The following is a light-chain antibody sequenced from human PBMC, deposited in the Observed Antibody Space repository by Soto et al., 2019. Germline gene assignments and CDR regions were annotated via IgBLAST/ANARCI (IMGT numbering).Light chain of an antibody. CDR3: SSYAGSNNLV. CDR2: SNN. J-gene: IGLJ2*01. V-gene: IGLV1-47*02. CDR1: SSNIGSNY. Sequence: QSVLTQPPSASGTPGQRVTISCSGSSSNIGSNYVYWYQQLPGTAPKLLIYSNNQRPSGVPDRFSGSKSGTSASLAISGLRSEDEADYYCSSYAGSNNLVFGGGTKLTVL.